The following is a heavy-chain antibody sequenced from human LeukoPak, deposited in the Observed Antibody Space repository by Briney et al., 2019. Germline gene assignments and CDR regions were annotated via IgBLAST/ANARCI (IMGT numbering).Heavy chain of an antibody. CDR1: GFIFSNYW. V-gene: IGHV3-7*01. D-gene: IGHD4-17*01. J-gene: IGHJ4*02. Sequence: PGGSLRLSCAASGFIFSNYWMSWVRQAPGKGLEWVANIKQDGSEKYYVDSVKGRFTISRDNAKNSLYLQMNSLRAEDTAVYYCARCHYGDYLDYWGQGTLVTVSS. CDR3: ARCHYGDYLDY. CDR2: IKQDGSEK.